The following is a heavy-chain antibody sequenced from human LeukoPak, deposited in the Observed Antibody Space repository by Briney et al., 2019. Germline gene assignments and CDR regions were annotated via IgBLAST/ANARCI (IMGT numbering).Heavy chain of an antibody. CDR1: GYTFTGYY. CDR3: ARGGVGGNSDLWPYCDY. D-gene: IGHD4-23*01. J-gene: IGHJ4*02. Sequence: GASVKVSCKASGYTFTGYYMHWVRQAPGQGLEWMGGIIPIFGTANYAQKFQGRVTITTDESTSTAYMELSSLRSEDTAVYYCARGGVGGNSDLWPYCDYWGQGTLVTVSS. V-gene: IGHV1-69*05. CDR2: IIPIFGTA.